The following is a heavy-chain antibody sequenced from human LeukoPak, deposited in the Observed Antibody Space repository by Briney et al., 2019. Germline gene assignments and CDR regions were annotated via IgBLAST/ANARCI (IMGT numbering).Heavy chain of an antibody. V-gene: IGHV5-10-1*01. J-gene: IGHJ4*02. CDR2: IDPSDSYT. D-gene: IGHD3-9*01. CDR1: GYSFTSYW. Sequence: GESLKISCKCSGYSFTSYWITWVRQMPGKGLEWMGRIDPSDSYTNYSPSFQGHVTISADKSISTAYLQWSSLKASDSAMYYCARHFYDISEGSDYWGQGTLVTVSS. CDR3: ARHFYDISEGSDY.